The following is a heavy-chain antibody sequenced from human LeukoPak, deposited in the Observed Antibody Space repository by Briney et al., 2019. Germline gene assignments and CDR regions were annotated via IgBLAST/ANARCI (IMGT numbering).Heavy chain of an antibody. V-gene: IGHV4-30-2*01. D-gene: IGHD3-22*01. CDR3: AREISSGYPDY. Sequence: PSETLSLTCAVSGGSISSGGYSWSWIRQPPGKGLEWIGYIYHSGSTYYNPSLKSRVTISVDRSKNQFSLKLSSVTAADTAVYYCAREISSGYPDYWGQGTLVTVSS. CDR2: IYHSGST. J-gene: IGHJ4*02. CDR1: GGSISSGGYS.